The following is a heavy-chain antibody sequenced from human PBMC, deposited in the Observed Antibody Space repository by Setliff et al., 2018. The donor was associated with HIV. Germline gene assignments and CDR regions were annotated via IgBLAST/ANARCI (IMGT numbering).Heavy chain of an antibody. V-gene: IGHV4-34*01. CDR2: VNRGRRT. CDR1: GGSFSDYY. J-gene: IGHJ4*02. Sequence: SETLSLTCALYGGSFSDYYWSWIRQPPGMGLEWIGEVNRGRRTNYNSSLKSRVTISIDTSRNQFSLKLSSVTAADTALYYCARDYYDSTGYYFDYWGQGTLVTVSS. CDR3: ARDYYDSTGYYFDY. D-gene: IGHD3-22*01.